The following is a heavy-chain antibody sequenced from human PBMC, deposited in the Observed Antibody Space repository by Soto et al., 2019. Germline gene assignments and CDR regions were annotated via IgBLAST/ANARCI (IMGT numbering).Heavy chain of an antibody. J-gene: IGHJ6*03. CDR3: ARTTLYTRPHVYYMDV. V-gene: IGHV4-31*03. Sequence: QVQLQESGPGLVKPSQNLSLTCTVSGGSISSGGYYWSWIRQHPGKGLEWIGYIYYSGSTYYNPSLKSRVTIAVDTSKNQFSLKLSSVTAADTAVYYCARTTLYTRPHVYYMDVWGKGTTVTVSS. D-gene: IGHD2-2*02. CDR2: IYYSGST. CDR1: GGSISSGGYY.